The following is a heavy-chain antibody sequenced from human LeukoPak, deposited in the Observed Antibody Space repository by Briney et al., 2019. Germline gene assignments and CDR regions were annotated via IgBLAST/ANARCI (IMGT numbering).Heavy chain of an antibody. CDR2: INHSGST. D-gene: IGHD2-2*01. J-gene: IGHJ6*03. CDR1: GGSFSGYY. V-gene: IGHV4-34*01. Sequence: SETLSLTCAVYGGSFSGYYWSWIRQPPGKGLEWIGEINHSGSTNYNPSLKSRVTISVDTSKNQFSLKLSSVTAADTAVYYCARDTGDIVVVPAGPVGGYYMDVWGKGTTVTISS. CDR3: ARDTGDIVVVPAGPVGGYYMDV.